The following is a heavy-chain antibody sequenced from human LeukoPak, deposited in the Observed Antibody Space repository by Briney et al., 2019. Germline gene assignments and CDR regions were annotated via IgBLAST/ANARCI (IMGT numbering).Heavy chain of an antibody. CDR2: IYYSGST. J-gene: IGHJ4*02. CDR3: ARASGSYFDFDY. D-gene: IGHD1-26*01. Sequence: SETLSLTCTVSGGSISSYYWSWIRQPPGKGLEWIGYIYYSGSTNYNPSLKSRVTISVDTSKNQFSLKLSSVTAADTAVYYCARASGSYFDFDYWGQGTLVTVSS. CDR1: GGSISSYY. V-gene: IGHV4-59*01.